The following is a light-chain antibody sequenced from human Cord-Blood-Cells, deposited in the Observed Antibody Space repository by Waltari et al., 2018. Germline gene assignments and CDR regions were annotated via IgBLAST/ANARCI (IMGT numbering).Light chain of an antibody. CDR1: SSDVGGYNY. CDR3: SSYTSSSTLM. V-gene: IGLV2-14*01. J-gene: IGLJ3*02. CDR2: DVS. Sequence: QSALTQPASVSGSPGQSITISCTGTSSDVGGYNYVSWYQQHPGKAPKLMIYDVSKRRSGVANRFSGSKSGNTASLTISGLQAEDEADYYCSSYTSSSTLMFGGGTRLTVL.